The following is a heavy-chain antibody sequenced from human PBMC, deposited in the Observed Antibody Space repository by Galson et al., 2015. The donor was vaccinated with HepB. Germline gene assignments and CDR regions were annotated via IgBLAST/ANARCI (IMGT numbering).Heavy chain of an antibody. CDR2: ISSSSSTI. D-gene: IGHD3-22*01. Sequence: SLRLSCAASGFTFSSYSMNWVRQAPGKGLEWVSHISSSSSTIYYADSVKGRFTISRDNAKNSLYLQMNSLRDEDTAVYYCAREGPRDSSGSGMDVWGQGTLVTVSS. CDR1: GFTFSSYS. CDR3: AREGPRDSSGSGMDV. J-gene: IGHJ6*02. V-gene: IGHV3-48*02.